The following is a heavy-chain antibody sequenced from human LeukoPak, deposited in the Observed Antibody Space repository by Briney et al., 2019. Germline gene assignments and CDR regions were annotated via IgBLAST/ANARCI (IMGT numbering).Heavy chain of an antibody. J-gene: IGHJ4*02. V-gene: IGHV3-53*01. Sequence: GGSLRLSCAASGFTVSSNYMSWVRQAPGKGLEWVSVIYSGGSTYYADSVKGRFTISRDNSKNMLYLQMNSLRAEDTAVYYCARDLGVFYCGGDCLGFDYWGQGTLVTVSS. CDR1: GFTVSSNY. D-gene: IGHD2-21*02. CDR3: ARDLGVFYCGGDCLGFDY. CDR2: IYSGGST.